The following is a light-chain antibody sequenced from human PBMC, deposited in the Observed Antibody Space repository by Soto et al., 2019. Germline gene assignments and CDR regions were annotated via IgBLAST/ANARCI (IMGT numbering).Light chain of an antibody. Sequence: EIVMTQSPATLSLSPGQRATLSCRASQSVSSNLAWYQQRPGQATRLIIYSASTRATGIPARFSGSGSGTEFTLTLRSLQSEDFAVYYCHQYNHWLTWTFGQGTKVDIK. J-gene: IGKJ1*01. CDR3: HQYNHWLTWT. CDR2: SAS. V-gene: IGKV3-15*01. CDR1: QSVSSN.